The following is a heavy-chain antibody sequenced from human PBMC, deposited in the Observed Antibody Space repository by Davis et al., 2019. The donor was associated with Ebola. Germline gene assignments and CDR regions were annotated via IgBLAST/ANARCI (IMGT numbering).Heavy chain of an antibody. D-gene: IGHD4-17*01. V-gene: IGHV1-3*01. CDR3: ARDWATVTTSGAYYYYGMDV. CDR1: GYTFTSYA. CDR2: INAGNGNT. J-gene: IGHJ6*02. Sequence: ASEKVSCKASGYTFTSYAMHWVRQAPGQRLEWLGWINAGNGNTKYSQKFQGSVTITRDTSASTAYMELSSLRSEDTAVYYCARDWATVTTSGAYYYYGMDVWGQGTTVTVSS.